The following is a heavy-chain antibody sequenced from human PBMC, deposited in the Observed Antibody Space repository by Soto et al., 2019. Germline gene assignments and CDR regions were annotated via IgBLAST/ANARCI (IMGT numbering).Heavy chain of an antibody. V-gene: IGHV1-2*04. J-gene: IGHJ5*02. CDR3: ARGRLNWFDP. CDR1: GYTFTGYY. Sequence: ASVKASCKASGYTFTGYYMHCVRQAPGQGLEWMGWINPNSGGTNYAQKFQGWVTMTRDTSISTAYMELSRLRSDDTAVYYCARGRLNWFDPWGQGTLVTVSS. CDR2: INPNSGGT.